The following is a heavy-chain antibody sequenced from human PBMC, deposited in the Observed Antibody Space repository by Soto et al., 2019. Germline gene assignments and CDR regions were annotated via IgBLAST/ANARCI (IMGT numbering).Heavy chain of an antibody. CDR1: GGSIDNGNYY. V-gene: IGHV4-31*03. Sequence: QVRLQESGPGLVKPSETLSLTCSVSGGSIDNGNYYWSWIRQHPEKGLEWIGYVHSSGRTLYNPSLKSRLLMSVDTSKNQFSLNQRSVTATDTAVYFCARHLGASFDSWGQGIPVTVSS. J-gene: IGHJ4*02. CDR3: ARHLGASFDS. D-gene: IGHD7-27*01. CDR2: VHSSGRT.